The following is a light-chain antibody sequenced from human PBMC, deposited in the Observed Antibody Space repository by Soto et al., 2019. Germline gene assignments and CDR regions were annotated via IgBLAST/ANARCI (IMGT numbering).Light chain of an antibody. V-gene: IGKV3-20*01. J-gene: IGKJ5*01. Sequence: EIVLTQSPGTLSLSPGERATLSCRATESVVSNYLAWYQLKPGQAPRLLIYDASSRATGIPDRFSGSGSGTDFTLTISRLEPEDFAVYICQQYGTSPRTFGQGTRLEIK. CDR1: ESVVSNY. CDR3: QQYGTSPRT. CDR2: DAS.